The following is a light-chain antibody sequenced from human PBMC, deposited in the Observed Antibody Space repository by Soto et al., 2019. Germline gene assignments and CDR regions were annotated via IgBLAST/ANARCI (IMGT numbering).Light chain of an antibody. Sequence: QSVLTQPASVSGSPGQSITISCTGTSSDVVGYNYVSWYQQHPGKAPKPMIYDVSNRPSGVSNRFSGSKSGNTASLTISGLQAEDEADYYCSSYTSSSTLNYVFGTGTKVTVL. J-gene: IGLJ1*01. CDR2: DVS. V-gene: IGLV2-14*01. CDR3: SSYTSSSTLNYV. CDR1: SSDVVGYNY.